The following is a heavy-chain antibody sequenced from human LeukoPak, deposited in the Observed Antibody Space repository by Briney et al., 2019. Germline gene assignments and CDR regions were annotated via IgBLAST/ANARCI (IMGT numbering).Heavy chain of an antibody. CDR2: IKPDESEK. D-gene: IGHD2-15*01. J-gene: IGHJ6*02. CDR1: GFTFSSYW. Sequence: GGSLRLSCAASGFTFSSYWMSWVRQAPGKGLEWVGSIKPDESEKFYVDSVKGRFTMSRDNAKNSLYLQMNSLRAEDTALYYCAKGYSKWSYYYGMDVWGQGTTVTVSS. V-gene: IGHV3-7*03. CDR3: AKGYSKWSYYYGMDV.